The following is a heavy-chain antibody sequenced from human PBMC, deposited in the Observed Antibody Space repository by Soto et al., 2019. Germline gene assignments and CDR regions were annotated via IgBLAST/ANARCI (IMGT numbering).Heavy chain of an antibody. CDR3: ARVAVVPAAMRYYYGMDV. J-gene: IGHJ6*02. V-gene: IGHV4-59*01. CDR2: IYYSGST. D-gene: IGHD2-2*01. Sequence: SETLSLTCTGSGGSISRYYWSWIRQPAGKGLEWIGYIYYSGSTNYNPSLKSRVTISVDTSKNPFSLKLSSVTAADTAVYYCARVAVVPAAMRYYYGMDVWGQGATVTVSS. CDR1: GGSISRYY.